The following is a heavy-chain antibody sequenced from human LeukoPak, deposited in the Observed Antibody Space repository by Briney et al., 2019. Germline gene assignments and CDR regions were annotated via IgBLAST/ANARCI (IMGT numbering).Heavy chain of an antibody. CDR3: ARTRGYSYGKGFDY. V-gene: IGHV4-30-2*02. D-gene: IGHD5-18*01. Sequence: PSETLSLTCAVSGGSISSGGYSWSWIRQPPGKGLEWIGYIYHNGNTYYSPSLKSRVTISVDTSKNQFSLRLSSVTAADTAVYYCARTRGYSYGKGFDYWGQGTLVTVSS. J-gene: IGHJ4*02. CDR2: IYHNGNT. CDR1: GGSISSGGYS.